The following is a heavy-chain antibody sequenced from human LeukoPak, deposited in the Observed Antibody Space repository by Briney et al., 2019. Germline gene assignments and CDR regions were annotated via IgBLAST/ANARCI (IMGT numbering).Heavy chain of an antibody. D-gene: IGHD3-9*01. Sequence: PGGSLRLSCAASGFTFSDYYMSWIRQAPGKGLEWVSYISSSGSTIYYADSVKGRFTISRDNAKNSLYLQMNSLRAEDTAVYYCARDIYYDILTGYHQGGQLDYWGQGTLVTVSS. V-gene: IGHV3-11*01. J-gene: IGHJ4*02. CDR2: ISSSGSTI. CDR3: ARDIYYDILTGYHQGGQLDY. CDR1: GFTFSDYY.